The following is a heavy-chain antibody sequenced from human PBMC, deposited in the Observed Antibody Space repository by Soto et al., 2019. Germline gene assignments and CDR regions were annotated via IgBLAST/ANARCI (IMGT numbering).Heavy chain of an antibody. CDR2: ISAYNDNT. D-gene: IGHD2-15*01. V-gene: IGHV1-18*01. CDR3: ARGTGGNWAAFDI. Sequence: ASVKVSCKASGYTFTSYAMHWVRQAPGQGLEWMGWISAYNDNTNYVQKLQGRVTMTTDTSTSTAYMELRSLRSDDTAVYYCARGTGGNWAAFDIWGQGTMVTVSS. J-gene: IGHJ3*02. CDR1: GYTFTSYA.